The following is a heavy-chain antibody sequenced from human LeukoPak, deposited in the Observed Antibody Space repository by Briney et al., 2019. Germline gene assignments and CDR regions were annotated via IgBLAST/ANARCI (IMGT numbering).Heavy chain of an antibody. V-gene: IGHV3-33*01. Sequence: GGSLRLSCAASGFTFSSYGMHWVRQAPGKGLEWVAVIWYDGSNKYYADSVKGRFTISRDNSKNTLYLQMNSLRAEDTAVYYCARDRGIHLENWFDPWGQGTLVTVSS. J-gene: IGHJ5*02. D-gene: IGHD3-10*01. CDR1: GFTFSSYG. CDR3: ARDRGIHLENWFDP. CDR2: IWYDGSNK.